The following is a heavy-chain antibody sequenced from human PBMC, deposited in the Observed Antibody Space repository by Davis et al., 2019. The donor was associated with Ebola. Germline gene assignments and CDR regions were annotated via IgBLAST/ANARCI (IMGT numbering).Heavy chain of an antibody. CDR3: AREGGMSVFDY. CDR1: NGSISNYY. Sequence: SETLSLTCTVSNGSISNYYWGWIRQPPGKGLEWIGSIYYSGSTYYNPSLKSRVTISVDTSKNQFSLKLSSVTAADTAVYYCAREGGMSVFDYWGQGTLVTVSS. V-gene: IGHV4-39*07. CDR2: IYYSGST. J-gene: IGHJ4*02. D-gene: IGHD3-16*01.